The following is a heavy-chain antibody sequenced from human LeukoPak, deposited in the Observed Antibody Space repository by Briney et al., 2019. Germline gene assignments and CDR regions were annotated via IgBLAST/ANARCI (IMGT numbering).Heavy chain of an antibody. V-gene: IGHV1-2*02. CDR1: GYTFTNYY. CDR2: INPNSGGT. Sequence: ASVKVSCKVSGYTFTNYYMHWVRQAPGQGLEWMGWINPNSGGTNYAQKFQGRVTMTRDTSISTAYMELSRLRSDDTAVYYCARQSVRGVTYFDYWGQGTLVTVSS. CDR3: ARQSVRGVTYFDY. J-gene: IGHJ4*02. D-gene: IGHD3-10*01.